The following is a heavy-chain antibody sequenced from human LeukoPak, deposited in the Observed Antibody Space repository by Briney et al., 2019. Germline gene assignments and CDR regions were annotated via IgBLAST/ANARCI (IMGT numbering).Heavy chain of an antibody. CDR2: IIPIFGTA. V-gene: IGHV1-69*05. CDR3: ARDINSGSDY. Sequence: SVKVSCKASGGTFSSYAISWVRQAPGQGLEWMGGIIPIFGTANYAQKFQGRVTMTRDTSTSTVYMELSSLRSEDTAVYYCARDINSGSDYWGQGTLVTVSS. J-gene: IGHJ4*02. CDR1: GGTFSSYA. D-gene: IGHD5-12*01.